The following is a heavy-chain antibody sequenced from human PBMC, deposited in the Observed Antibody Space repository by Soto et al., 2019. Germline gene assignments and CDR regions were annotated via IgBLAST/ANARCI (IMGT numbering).Heavy chain of an antibody. Sequence: VGSPRPPCAASGFPFRSYPLHWVLPAPGKGPEWVSAISASGGSKHHPDPEKGRFHTSRDNSKNTLYLQMNSLRAEDTAVYYCAKAPKRLYGDYLYYFEYWGQGTLVTVSS. CDR1: GFPFRSYP. CDR3: AKAPKRLYGDYLYYFEY. D-gene: IGHD4-17*01. V-gene: IGHV3-23*01. J-gene: IGHJ4*02. CDR2: ISASGGSK.